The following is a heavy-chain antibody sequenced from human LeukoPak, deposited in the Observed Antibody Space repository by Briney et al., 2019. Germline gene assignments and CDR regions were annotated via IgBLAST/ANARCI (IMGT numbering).Heavy chain of an antibody. D-gene: IGHD6-13*01. CDR3: AKVDRSSWHKFDY. CDR1: GFTFSNYR. Sequence: PGGSLRLSCVASGFTFSNYRMNWVRQAPGKGLEWVSFISDSSSTIYYAGSVKGRFTISRDNSKNTLYLQMNSLRAEDTAVYYCAKVDRSSWHKFDYWGQGTLVTVSS. V-gene: IGHV3-48*01. J-gene: IGHJ4*02. CDR2: ISDSSSTI.